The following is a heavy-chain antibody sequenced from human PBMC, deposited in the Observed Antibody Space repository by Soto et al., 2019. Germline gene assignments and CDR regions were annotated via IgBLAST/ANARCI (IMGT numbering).Heavy chain of an antibody. CDR2: IYWDDDK. D-gene: IGHD2-8*02. CDR1: GFSLTTGGMG. V-gene: IGHV2-5*02. J-gene: IGHJ6*02. CDR3: ARIYCAGGNCYRRGGFYYGMDV. Sequence: QITLKESGPPLVQPTQTLTLTCSFSGFSLTTGGMGVGWIRQPPGKALEWLALIYWDDDKGYSPSLKSRLTITKDTSKNQVVLTMTKMDPVDTATYYCARIYCAGGNCYRRGGFYYGMDVWGQGTTVTVSS.